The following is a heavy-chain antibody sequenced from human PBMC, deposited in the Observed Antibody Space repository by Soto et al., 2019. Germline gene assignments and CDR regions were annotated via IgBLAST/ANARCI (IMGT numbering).Heavy chain of an antibody. CDR3: ARSAYYDSSGYYPDCLRH. V-gene: IGHV1-69*13. Sequence: SVKVSCKASGGTFSSYAISWVRQAPGQGLEWMGGIIPIFGTANYAQKFQGRVTITADESTSTAYMELSSLRSEDTAVYYCARSAYYDSSGYYPDCLRHWGQGTLVTVYS. CDR2: IIPIFGTA. D-gene: IGHD3-22*01. J-gene: IGHJ1*01. CDR1: GGTFSSYA.